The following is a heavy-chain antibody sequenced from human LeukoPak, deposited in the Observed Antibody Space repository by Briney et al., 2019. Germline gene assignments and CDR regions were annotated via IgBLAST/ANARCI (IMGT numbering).Heavy chain of an antibody. Sequence: GGSLRLSCAASGFTFSSFGMHWVRQAPGKGLEWVTVTSYDGNEKYYADSVKGRFTISRDNSKNTVYLQMNSLRAEDTAVYYCATGGTRAATGRMGFWGQGTLVTVSS. CDR1: GFTFSSFG. CDR2: TSYDGNEK. V-gene: IGHV3-30*03. D-gene: IGHD6-25*01. CDR3: ATGGTRAATGRMGF. J-gene: IGHJ4*02.